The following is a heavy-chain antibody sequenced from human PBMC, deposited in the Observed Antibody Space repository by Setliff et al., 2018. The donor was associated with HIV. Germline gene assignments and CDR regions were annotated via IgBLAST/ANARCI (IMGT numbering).Heavy chain of an antibody. CDR1: GGTFSSYG. Sequence: SVKVSCKASGGTFSSYGISWVRQAPGQGLDWMGGIIPAFGRANYAQKFQGRVTITTDESTTTVFMELTGLRSEDTAVYYCVREGAGTGGFDYWGQGTLVTVSS. D-gene: IGHD1-1*01. V-gene: IGHV1-69*05. CDR3: VREGAGTGGFDY. CDR2: IIPAFGRA. J-gene: IGHJ4*02.